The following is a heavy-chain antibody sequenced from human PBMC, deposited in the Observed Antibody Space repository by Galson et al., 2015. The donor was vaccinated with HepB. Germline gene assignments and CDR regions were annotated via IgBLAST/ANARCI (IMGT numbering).Heavy chain of an antibody. Sequence: SLRLSCAASGFTFSSYSMNWVRQAPGKGLEWVSYISSSSSTIYYADSVKGRFTISRDNAKNSLYLQMNSLRDEDTAVYYCARDSSYGPHDAFDIWGQGTMVTVSS. CDR2: ISSSSSTI. V-gene: IGHV3-48*02. J-gene: IGHJ3*02. CDR1: GFTFSSYS. D-gene: IGHD5-18*01. CDR3: ARDSSYGPHDAFDI.